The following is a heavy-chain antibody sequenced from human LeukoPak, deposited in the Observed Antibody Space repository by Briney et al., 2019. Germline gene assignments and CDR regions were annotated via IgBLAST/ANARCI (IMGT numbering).Heavy chain of an antibody. CDR3: ARDSCSGGSCYPPDASDY. D-gene: IGHD2-15*01. V-gene: IGHV3-7*01. Sequence: GGSLRLSCAASGFTFSSYWMSWVRQAPGKGLEWVANIKRDGSEKYYVDSVKGRFTISRDNAKNSLYLQMNSLRAEDTAVYYCARDSCSGGSCYPPDASDYWGQGTLVTVSS. CDR2: IKRDGSEK. J-gene: IGHJ4*02. CDR1: GFTFSSYW.